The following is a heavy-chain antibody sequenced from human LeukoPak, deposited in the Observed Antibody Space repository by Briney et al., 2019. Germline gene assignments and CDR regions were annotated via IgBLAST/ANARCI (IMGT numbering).Heavy chain of an antibody. V-gene: IGHV4-59*01. J-gene: IGHJ4*02. CDR3: AREVSMSGSGSYDY. CDR2: IYYSGST. D-gene: IGHD3-10*01. CDR1: GGSISSYY. Sequence: SSETLSLTCTVSGGSISSYYWSWIRQPPGKGLEWIGYIYYSGSTSYNPSLKSRVTISVDTSKNQFSLKLSSVTAADTAVYYCAREVSMSGSGSYDYWGQGTLVTVSS.